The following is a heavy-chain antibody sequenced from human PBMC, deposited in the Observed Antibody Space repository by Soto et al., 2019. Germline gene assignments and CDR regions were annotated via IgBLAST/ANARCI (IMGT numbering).Heavy chain of an antibody. V-gene: IGHV3-73*01. Sequence: PGGSLRLSCAASGFTFSASAMHWVRQASGKGLEWVGRIRTKGDTYATAYAESVKGRFSISRDDAQNTAYLQMNSLKTEDTAVYYCTRLRVSGDFDYWGQGTLVTVSS. CDR3: TRLRVSGDFDY. CDR1: GFTFSASA. CDR2: IRTKGDTYAT. D-gene: IGHD3-10*01. J-gene: IGHJ4*02.